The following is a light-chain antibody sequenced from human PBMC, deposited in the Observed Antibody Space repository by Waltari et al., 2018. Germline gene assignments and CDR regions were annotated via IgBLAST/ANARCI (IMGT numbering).Light chain of an antibody. J-gene: IGKJ2*01. CDR3: QQSYSTRYT. V-gene: IGKV1-39*01. CDR2: AAS. CDR1: QSISSY. Sequence: DIQMTQSPSSLSASVGDRVTITFRASQSISSYLNSYQQKPGKAPKLLIYAASSLQSGVPSRFSGSGSGTDFTITISSLQPEDFATYYCQQSYSTRYTFGQGTKLEIK.